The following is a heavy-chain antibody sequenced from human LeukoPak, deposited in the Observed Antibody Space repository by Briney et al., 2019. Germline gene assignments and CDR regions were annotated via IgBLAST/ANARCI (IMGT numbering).Heavy chain of an antibody. D-gene: IGHD3-22*01. J-gene: IGHJ5*02. V-gene: IGHV3-23*01. Sequence: GASLRLSCAASGFTFSSYAMSWVRQAPGKGLEWASAISGSGGSTYYADSVKGRFTISRDNSKNTLYLQMNSLRAEDTAVYYCASGSSGYYDWFDPWGQGTLVTVSS. CDR1: GFTFSSYA. CDR3: ASGSSGYYDWFDP. CDR2: ISGSGGST.